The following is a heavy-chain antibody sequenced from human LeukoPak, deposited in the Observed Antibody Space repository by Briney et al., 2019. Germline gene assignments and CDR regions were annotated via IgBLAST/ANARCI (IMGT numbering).Heavy chain of an antibody. CDR2: TYYRSTWYN. CDR1: GDSVSSNSVT. J-gene: IGHJ5*02. D-gene: IGHD2-2*01. Sequence: SQTLSLTCAISGDSVSSNSVTWNWIRQSPSRGLEWLGRTYYRSTWYNDYAVSVRGRITVNPATSKNQFSLHLNSVTPEDTAVYYCARRLTQYDCFDPWGQGILVTVSS. CDR3: ARRLTQYDCFDP. V-gene: IGHV6-1*01.